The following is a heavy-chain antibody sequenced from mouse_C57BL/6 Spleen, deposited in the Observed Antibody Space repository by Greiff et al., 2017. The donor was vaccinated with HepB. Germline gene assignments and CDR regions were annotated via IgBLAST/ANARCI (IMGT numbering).Heavy chain of an antibody. CDR2: ISSGGSYT. CDR3: ARHGYLDY. CDR1: GFTFSSYG. V-gene: IGHV5-6*02. D-gene: IGHD1-1*02. J-gene: IGHJ2*01. Sequence: DVKLVESGRDLVKPGGSLKLSCAASGFTFSSYGMSWVRQTPDKRLEWVATISSGGSYTYYPDSVKGRFTISRDNAKNTLYLQMSSLKSEDTAMYYCARHGYLDYWGQGTTLTVSS.